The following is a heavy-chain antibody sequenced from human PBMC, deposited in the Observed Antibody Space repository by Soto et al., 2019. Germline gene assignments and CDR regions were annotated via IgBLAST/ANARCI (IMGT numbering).Heavy chain of an antibody. D-gene: IGHD2-2*01. CDR3: ARDRVVYCSSTSCSYPMVRGYRWFAP. J-gene: IGHJ5*02. CDR2: ISYDGSNK. V-gene: IGHV3-30-3*01. CDR1: GFTFSSYA. Sequence: QVQLVESGGGVVQPGRSLRLSCAASGFTFSSYAMHWVRQAPGKGLEWVAVISYDGSNKYYADSVKGRFTISRDNSKNTLYLQMNSLRAEDTAVYYCARDRVVYCSSTSCSYPMVRGYRWFAPWGQGTLVTVSS.